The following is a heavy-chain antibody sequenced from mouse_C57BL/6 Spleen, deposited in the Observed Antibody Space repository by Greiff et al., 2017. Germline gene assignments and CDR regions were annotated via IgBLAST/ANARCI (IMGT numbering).Heavy chain of an antibody. D-gene: IGHD2-4*01. CDR3: AGYNYYDYDKGGYAMDY. CDR1: GYTFTDYN. V-gene: IGHV1-18*01. Sequence: VQLQQSGPELVKPGASVKIPCKASGYTFTDYNMDWVKQSHGKSLEWIGDINPNNGGTIYNQKFKGKATLTVDKSSSTAYMELRSLTSEDTAVYYGAGYNYYDYDKGGYAMDYWGQGTSVTVSS. J-gene: IGHJ4*01. CDR2: INPNNGGT.